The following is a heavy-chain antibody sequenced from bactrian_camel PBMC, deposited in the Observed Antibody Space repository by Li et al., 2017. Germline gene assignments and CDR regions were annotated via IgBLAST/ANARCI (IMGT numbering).Heavy chain of an antibody. CDR2: IMQDSPRA. CDR1: GFTFKNFP. D-gene: IGHD2*01. Sequence: HVQLVESGGGSAQPGGPLRLTCVASGFTFKNFPMTWVRQRPGQGLEWVSSIMQDSPRAEYADSVKGRFTISRDNRENLLYLQMNGLKTEDTAKYFCAKGIQKCPGNYCRPEGQGTQVTVS. J-gene: IGHJ4*01. V-gene: IGHV3-2*01.